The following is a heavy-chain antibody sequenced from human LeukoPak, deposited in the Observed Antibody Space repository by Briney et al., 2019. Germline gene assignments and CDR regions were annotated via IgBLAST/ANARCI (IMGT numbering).Heavy chain of an antibody. D-gene: IGHD1-26*01. CDR1: GGSISSYY. V-gene: IGHV4-59*08. CDR2: IYYSGST. Sequence: SETLSLTCTVSGGSISSYYWSWIRQPPGKGLEWIGYIYYSGSTNYNPSLKSRVTISVDTSKNQFSLKLYFVTAADTAMYYCAASGSCRYDFDYWGQGALVTVSS. CDR3: AASGSCRYDFDY. J-gene: IGHJ4*02.